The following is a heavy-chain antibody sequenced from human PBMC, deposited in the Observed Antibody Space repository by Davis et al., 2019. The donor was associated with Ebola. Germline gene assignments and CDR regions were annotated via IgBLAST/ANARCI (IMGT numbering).Heavy chain of an antibody. CDR3: ARGLGPVRSIAARLMRD. V-gene: IGHV4-34*01. CDR2: INHSGST. D-gene: IGHD6-6*01. CDR1: GGSLSAYY. Sequence: PSETLSLTCAVYGGSLSAYYWSWIRQPPGKGLEWIGEINHSGSTNYNPSFKSRVTISIDTSKNQFSLKLSSVTAADTAVYFCARGLGPVRSIAARLMRDWGQGTLVTVSS. J-gene: IGHJ4*02.